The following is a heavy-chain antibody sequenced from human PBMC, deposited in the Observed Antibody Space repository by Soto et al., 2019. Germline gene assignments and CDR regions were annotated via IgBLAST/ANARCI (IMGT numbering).Heavy chain of an antibody. Sequence: QVQLQESGPGLVKPSQTLSLTCTVSGGSINTVNYYWSWILQSPDKGLEWLGHVYNGGTTYNNPSLPRRVTLSVDPSNNQFALKRSPVSAADTPVYYCPGGPSGDKVDYWGQGTLVTVSS. CDR3: PGGPSGDKVDY. D-gene: IGHD7-27*01. CDR2: VYNGGTT. V-gene: IGHV4-30-4*01. J-gene: IGHJ4*02. CDR1: GGSINTVNYY.